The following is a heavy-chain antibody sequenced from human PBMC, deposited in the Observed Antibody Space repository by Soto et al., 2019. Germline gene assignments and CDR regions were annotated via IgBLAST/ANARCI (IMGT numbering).Heavy chain of an antibody. D-gene: IGHD5-12*01. CDR3: AGHPIGYSGYDSDY. CDR2: INPGNGDT. J-gene: IGHJ4*02. CDR1: GYTFSNFA. Sequence: ASVKVSCKAIGYTFSNFAVHWMRQSPGQSLEWMGWINPGNGDTQYSRNFQGRVTISVDTSKNQFSLKLSSVTAADTAVYYCAGHPIGYSGYDSDYWGQGTLVTVSS. V-gene: IGHV1-3*01.